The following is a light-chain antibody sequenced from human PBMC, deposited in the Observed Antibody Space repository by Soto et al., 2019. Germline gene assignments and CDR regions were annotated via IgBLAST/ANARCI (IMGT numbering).Light chain of an antibody. CDR3: QSYDSRLSAYV. CDR2: TNN. V-gene: IGLV1-40*01. CDR1: NSNIGAGYD. Sequence: QSVLTQPPSVSGAPGQRVTISCTGSNSNIGAGYDVHWYLQLPGTAPKLLVYTNNNRLSGVPDRFSGSKSGTSASLAITGLQAEDEADYYCQSYDSRLSAYVFGTGTKLTVL. J-gene: IGLJ1*01.